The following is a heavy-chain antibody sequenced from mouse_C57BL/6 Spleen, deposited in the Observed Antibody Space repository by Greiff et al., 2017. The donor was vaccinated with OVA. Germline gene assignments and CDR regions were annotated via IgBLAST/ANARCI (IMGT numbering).Heavy chain of an antibody. J-gene: IGHJ4*01. CDR1: GYTFTEYT. CDR2: FYPGSGSI. V-gene: IGHV1-62-2*01. D-gene: IGHD2-4*01. Sequence: VQRVESGAELVKPGASVKLSCKASGYTFTEYTIHWVKQRSGQGLEWIGWFYPGSGSIKYNEKFKDKATLTADKSSSTVYMELSRLTSEDSAVYFCARHEKLRREGYAMDYWGQGTSVTVSS. CDR3: ARHEKLRREGYAMDY.